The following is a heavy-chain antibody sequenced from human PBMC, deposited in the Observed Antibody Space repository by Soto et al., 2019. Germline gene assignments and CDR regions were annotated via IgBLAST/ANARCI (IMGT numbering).Heavy chain of an antibody. J-gene: IGHJ4*02. D-gene: IGHD2-2*01. V-gene: IGHV3-23*01. Sequence: LXLSCAPSGFVFSSYDMSWGRQAPVKGLEWVSLFSSTGGSTFYADSVKGRFTISRDNSKNTLYLQMNSLRAEDTAVYYCAKRAYCSSTTCYHCFDCWGQGTLVTVPQ. CDR1: GFVFSSYD. CDR2: FSSTGGST. CDR3: AKRAYCSSTTCYHCFDC.